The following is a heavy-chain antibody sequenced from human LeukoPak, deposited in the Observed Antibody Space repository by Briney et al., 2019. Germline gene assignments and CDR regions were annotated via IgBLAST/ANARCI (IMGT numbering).Heavy chain of an antibody. CDR2: FYTSGST. V-gene: IGHV4-4*07. D-gene: IGHD3-22*01. CDR3: ARDSYYYDSSGYRGFDY. CDR1: GGSISSYY. J-gene: IGHJ4*02. Sequence: PSETLSLTCTFSGGSISSYYWSWIRQPAGKGLEWIGRFYTSGSTNYNPSLKSRVTMSVDTSKNQFSLKPRSVTAADTAVYYCARDSYYYDSSGYRGFDYWGQGTLVTVSS.